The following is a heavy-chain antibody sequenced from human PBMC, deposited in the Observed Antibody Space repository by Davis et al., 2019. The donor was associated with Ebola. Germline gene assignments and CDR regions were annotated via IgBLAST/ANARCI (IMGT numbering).Heavy chain of an antibody. Sequence: GESLKISCAASGFTFSSYAMSWVRQAPGKGLEWVSGISGSGGSTYYADSVKGRFTISRDNSKNTLYLQMNSLRAEDTAVYYCARDDGSSWDILIYYYYGMDVWGQGTTVTVSS. V-gene: IGHV3-23*01. CDR1: GFTFSSYA. J-gene: IGHJ6*02. D-gene: IGHD6-13*01. CDR2: ISGSGGST. CDR3: ARDDGSSWDILIYYYYGMDV.